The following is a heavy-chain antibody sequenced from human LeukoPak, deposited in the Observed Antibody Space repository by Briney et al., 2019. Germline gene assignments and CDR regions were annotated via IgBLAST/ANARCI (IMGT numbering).Heavy chain of an antibody. CDR2: IYHSGST. CDR3: ARNDFWSGPPLDV. Sequence: PSQTLSLTCTVSGGSISSGGYYWSWIRQPPGKGLERIGYIYHSGSTYYNPSLKSRVTISVDRSKNQFSLKLSSVTAADTAVYYCARNDFWSGPPLDVWGKGTTATVSS. J-gene: IGHJ6*04. V-gene: IGHV4-30-2*01. CDR1: GGSISSGGYY. D-gene: IGHD3-3*01.